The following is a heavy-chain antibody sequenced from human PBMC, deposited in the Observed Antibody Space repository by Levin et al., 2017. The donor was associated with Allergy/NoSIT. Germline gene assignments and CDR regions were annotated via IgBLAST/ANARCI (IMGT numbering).Heavy chain of an antibody. V-gene: IGHV4-34*01. CDR3: ARESATDRPQHRDSFDY. J-gene: IGHJ4*02. CDR1: GGSFSGYY. CDR2: INHSGST. Sequence: SETLSLTCAVYGGSFSGYYWSWIRQPPGKGLEWIGEINHSGSTNYNPSLKSRVTISVDTSKNQFSLKLSSVTAADTAVYYCARESATDRPQHRDSFDYWGQGTLVTVSS. D-gene: IGHD6-25*01.